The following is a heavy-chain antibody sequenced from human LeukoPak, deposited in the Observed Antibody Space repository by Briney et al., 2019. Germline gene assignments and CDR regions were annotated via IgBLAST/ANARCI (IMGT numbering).Heavy chain of an antibody. J-gene: IGHJ4*02. CDR1: VGSFSGYY. CDR2: INHSGST. D-gene: IGHD5-18*01. V-gene: IGHV4-34*01. CDR3: ARAGSSYSPLWY. Sequence: SETLSLTCAVYVGSFSGYYWSWIRQRPGEGLEWSCEINHSGSTNYNPSLKSRVTISVDTSKNQFSLKLSSVTAADTAVYYCARAGSSYSPLWYWGQGTLVTVSS.